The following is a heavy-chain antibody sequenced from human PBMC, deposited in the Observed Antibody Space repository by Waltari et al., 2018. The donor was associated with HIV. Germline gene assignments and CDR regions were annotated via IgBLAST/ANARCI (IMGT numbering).Heavy chain of an antibody. D-gene: IGHD2-21*02. Sequence: VQLVQSGTEVKKPGESLTISCKASGYRVTTYWLAWVRQRPGKGLGWMGIVYPGDSETRYSPSFEGQVTISVDKSIATAYLQWSSLKASDSAVYYCARPGLAYCGGDCYYHFWGQGTLVSVSS. CDR1: GYRVTTYW. CDR2: VYPGDSET. CDR3: ARPGLAYCGGDCYYHF. V-gene: IGHV5-51*01. J-gene: IGHJ4*02.